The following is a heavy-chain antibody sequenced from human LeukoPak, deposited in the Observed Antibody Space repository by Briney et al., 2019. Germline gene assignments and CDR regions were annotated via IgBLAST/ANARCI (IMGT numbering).Heavy chain of an antibody. D-gene: IGHD3-10*01. CDR3: ARAGTRVMVRGYYFDY. CDR1: GYSISSGYY. CDR2: IYHSGST. J-gene: IGHJ4*02. Sequence: SETLSLTCTVSGYSISSGYYWGWIRQPPGKGLEWIGSIYHSGSTYYNPSLKSRVTISVDTSKNQFSLKLSSVTAADTAVYYCARAGTRVMVRGYYFDYWGQGTLVTVSS. V-gene: IGHV4-38-2*02.